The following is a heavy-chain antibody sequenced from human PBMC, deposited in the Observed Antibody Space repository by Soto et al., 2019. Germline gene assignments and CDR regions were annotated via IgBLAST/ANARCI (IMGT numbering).Heavy chain of an antibody. D-gene: IGHD6-13*01. CDR2: IRSKANSYAT. CDR1: GFTFSGSA. V-gene: IGHV3-73*01. J-gene: IGHJ4*02. Sequence: EVQLVESGGGLVQPGGSLKLSCAASGFTFSGSAMHWVRQASGKGLEWVGRIRSKANSYATAYAASVKGRFTISRDDSKKTAYLQMNSLKAEDTAVYYCTRRFTAAGEPFDYWGQGTLVTVSS. CDR3: TRRFTAAGEPFDY.